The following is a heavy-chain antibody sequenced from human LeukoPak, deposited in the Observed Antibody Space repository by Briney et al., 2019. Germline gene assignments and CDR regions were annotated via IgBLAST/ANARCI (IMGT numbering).Heavy chain of an antibody. Sequence: QAGGSLRLSCAASGFTFSSYGMHWVRQAPGKGLEWVAFIRYDGSNKYYADSVKGRFTISRDNSKNTLYLQMNSLRAEDTAVYYCARGARIWFGESLNWFDPWGQGTLVTVSS. CDR3: ARGARIWFGESLNWFDP. V-gene: IGHV3-30*02. CDR2: IRYDGSNK. D-gene: IGHD3-10*01. CDR1: GFTFSSYG. J-gene: IGHJ5*02.